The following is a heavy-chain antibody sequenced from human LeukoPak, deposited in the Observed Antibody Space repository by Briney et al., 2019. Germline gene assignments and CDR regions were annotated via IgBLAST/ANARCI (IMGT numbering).Heavy chain of an antibody. Sequence: SVKVSCKASGGTFSSFAISWVRQAPGQRLEWMGGIIPIFGTANYAQKFQGRATITTDESTTTAYMELSSLRSEDTAVYYCARAEMATIQRVLSYWGQGTLVTVSS. J-gene: IGHJ4*02. CDR1: GGTFSSFA. CDR2: IIPIFGTA. CDR3: ARAEMATIQRVLSY. D-gene: IGHD5-24*01. V-gene: IGHV1-69*05.